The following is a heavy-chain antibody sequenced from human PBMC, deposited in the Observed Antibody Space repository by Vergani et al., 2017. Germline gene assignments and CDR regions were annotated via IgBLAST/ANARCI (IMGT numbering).Heavy chain of an antibody. CDR1: GGTFSSYA. CDR2: IIPIFGTA. D-gene: IGHD5-18*01. Sequence: QVQRVQSGAEVKKPGSSVKVSCKASGGTFSSYAISWVRQAPGQGLEWMGGIIPIFGTANYAQKFQGRVTITADESTSTAYMELSSLRSEDTAVYYFAGGGPNSYGPYYFDWWGQGTLVTVSS. CDR3: AGGGPNSYGPYYFDW. V-gene: IGHV1-69*01. J-gene: IGHJ4*02.